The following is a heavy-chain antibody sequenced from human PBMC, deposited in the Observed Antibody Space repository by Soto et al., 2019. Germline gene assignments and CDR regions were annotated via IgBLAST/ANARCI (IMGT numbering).Heavy chain of an antibody. J-gene: IGHJ2*01. V-gene: IGHV3-74*01. Sequence: EVQLVESGGGLVQPGGSLRLSCAASGFTFSSYWMHWVRQAPGKGLVWVSRINSDGSSTSYADSVKGRFTISRDNASNTLYLQMNSLRAEDTDVYSCAREPLGRPEWYFDLWGRGSLVTVSS. CDR1: GFTFSSYW. CDR2: INSDGSST. D-gene: IGHD1-26*01. CDR3: AREPLGRPEWYFDL.